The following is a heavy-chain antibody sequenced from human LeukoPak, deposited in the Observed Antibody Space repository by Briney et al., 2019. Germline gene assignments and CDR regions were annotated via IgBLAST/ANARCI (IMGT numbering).Heavy chain of an antibody. J-gene: IGHJ4*02. V-gene: IGHV1-46*01. CDR1: GYTITSYY. CDR2: INPSGGST. Sequence: GASVKVSCKASGYTITSYYMHWVRQAPGQGLEWMGIINPSGGSTSYAQKFQGRVTMTRDTSTSTVYMELSSLRSEDTAVYYCARDLDLYGGYVNYFDYWGQGTLVTVSS. D-gene: IGHD5-12*01. CDR3: ARDLDLYGGYVNYFDY.